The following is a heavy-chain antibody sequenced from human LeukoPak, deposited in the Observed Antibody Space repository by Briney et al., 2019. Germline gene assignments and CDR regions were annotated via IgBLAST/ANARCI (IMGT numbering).Heavy chain of an antibody. J-gene: IGHJ4*02. CDR1: GGSISSYY. Sequence: SETLSLTCTVSGGSISSYYWSWIRQPPGKGLEWIGYIYYSGSTNYNPSLKSRVTISVDTSKNQFSLILSSVTAADTAMYYCARARYSYGYFAYWGQGTLVTVSS. D-gene: IGHD5-18*01. CDR3: ARARYSYGYFAY. V-gene: IGHV4-59*01. CDR2: IYYSGST.